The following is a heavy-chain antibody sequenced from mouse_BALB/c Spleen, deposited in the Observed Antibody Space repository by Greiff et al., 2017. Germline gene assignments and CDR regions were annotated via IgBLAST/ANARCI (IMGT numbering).Heavy chain of an antibody. V-gene: IGHV3-6*02. CDR1: GYSITSGYY. Sequence: EVQLQESGPGLVKPSQSLSLTCSVTGYSITSGYYWNWIRQFPGNKLEWMGYISYDGSNNYNPSLKNRISITRDTSKNQFFLKLNSVTTEDTATYYCARDGGYYVPFAYWGQGTLVTVSA. CDR3: ARDGGYYVPFAY. D-gene: IGHD2-3*01. J-gene: IGHJ3*01. CDR2: ISYDGSN.